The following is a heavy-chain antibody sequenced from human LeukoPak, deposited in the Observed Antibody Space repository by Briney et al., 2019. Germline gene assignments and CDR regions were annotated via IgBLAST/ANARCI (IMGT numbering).Heavy chain of an antibody. Sequence: GESLKISCKGSGYSFTSYWIGLVRQMPGKGLELMWIIYPGDSDTRYSPSFQGQVTISADKSISTAHLQWSSLKASDTAMYYCARHLRAYSYGYEYDYWGQGTLVTVSS. CDR2: IYPGDSDT. J-gene: IGHJ4*02. D-gene: IGHD5-18*01. CDR3: ARHLRAYSYGYEYDY. V-gene: IGHV5-51*01. CDR1: GYSFTSYW.